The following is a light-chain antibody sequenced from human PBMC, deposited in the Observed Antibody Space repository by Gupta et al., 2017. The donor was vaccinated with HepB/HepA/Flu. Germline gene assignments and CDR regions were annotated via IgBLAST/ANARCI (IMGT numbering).Light chain of an antibody. Sequence: SSELTQDPAVSVALGPTVRITCPGDSLRSYYASWYQQKPGQAPVLVIYGKNNRPSGIQDRFSGSSSGNTASLTITGAQAEDEADYYCNSRDSSSNHLLFGGGTKLTVL. V-gene: IGLV3-19*01. CDR2: GKN. CDR3: NSRDSSSNHLL. J-gene: IGLJ3*02. CDR1: SLRSYY.